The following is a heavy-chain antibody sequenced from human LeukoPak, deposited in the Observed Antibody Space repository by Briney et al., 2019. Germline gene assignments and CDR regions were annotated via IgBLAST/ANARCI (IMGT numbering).Heavy chain of an antibody. D-gene: IGHD1-1*01. CDR1: GGSISSSRYH. CDR2: IYYSGTT. V-gene: IGHV4-39*01. J-gene: IGHJ4*02. CDR3: VRHDGRSGGTMGAWDY. Sequence: TSETLSLTCTVSGGSISSSRYHWGWTRQPPGKGLQWIGSIYYSGTTYYNPSLNSRVTISRDTSKNQFSLQLNSETAADTAVYYCVRHDGRSGGTMGAWDYWGQGSLVTVSS.